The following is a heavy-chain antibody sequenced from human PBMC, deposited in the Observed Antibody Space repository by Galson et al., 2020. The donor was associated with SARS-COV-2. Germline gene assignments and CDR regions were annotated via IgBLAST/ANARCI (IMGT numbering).Heavy chain of an antibody. Sequence: GESLKISCAASGFIFEDYSIHWVRKRPGKGLEWVSLIAWNSASTYYAASVRGRFTISRDNNKNSLYLQMNSLRIEDTGLYYCAKVGKPRTTVTGYYFDYWGQGILVTVSS. CDR2: IAWNSAST. D-gene: IGHD4-17*01. CDR1: GFIFEDYS. J-gene: IGHJ4*02. CDR3: AKVGKPRTTVTGYYFDY. V-gene: IGHV3-43*01.